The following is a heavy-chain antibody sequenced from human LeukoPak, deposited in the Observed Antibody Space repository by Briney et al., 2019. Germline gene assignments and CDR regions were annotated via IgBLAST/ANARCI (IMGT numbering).Heavy chain of an antibody. D-gene: IGHD2-2*01. CDR3: ARQGSSTSWNGGWFDP. J-gene: IGHJ5*02. V-gene: IGHV3-7*01. CDR1: GFTFSSYW. Sequence: GGPLRLSCAASGFTFSSYWMSWVRQAPGKGLEWVANIEQDGSEKYYVDSVKGRFTISRDNAKNSLYLQMNSLRAEDTAVYYCARQGSSTSWNGGWFDPWGQGTLVTVSS. CDR2: IEQDGSEK.